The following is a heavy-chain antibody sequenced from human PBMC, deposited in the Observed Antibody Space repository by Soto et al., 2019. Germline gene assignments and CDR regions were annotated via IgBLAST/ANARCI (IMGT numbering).Heavy chain of an antibody. CDR2: TYYRGSS. Sequence: ASETLSLTCTVSGGSISSRDYYWGWIRQPPGKGLEWIGTTYYRGSSHYNPSLKSRVAVSLDTSKNQISLKLSSVTAADTAVYYCARRGDSYAVFDYWGPGTLVTVSS. CDR1: GGSISSRDYY. V-gene: IGHV4-39*01. J-gene: IGHJ4*02. D-gene: IGHD5-18*01. CDR3: ARRGDSYAVFDY.